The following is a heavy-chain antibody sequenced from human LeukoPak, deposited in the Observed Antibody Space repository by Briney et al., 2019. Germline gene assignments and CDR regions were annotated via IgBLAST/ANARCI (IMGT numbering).Heavy chain of an antibody. CDR1: GFTFSSYW. J-gene: IGHJ6*03. Sequence: PGGSLRLSCAASGFTFSSYWMSWVRQAPGKGLEWVANIKQDGSEKYYVDSVKGRFTISRDSAKNSLYLQMNSLRAEDTAVYYCARVHRDNWNYLWVYYYMDVWGKGTTVTVSS. V-gene: IGHV3-7*01. CDR2: IKQDGSEK. D-gene: IGHD1-7*01. CDR3: ARVHRDNWNYLWVYYYMDV.